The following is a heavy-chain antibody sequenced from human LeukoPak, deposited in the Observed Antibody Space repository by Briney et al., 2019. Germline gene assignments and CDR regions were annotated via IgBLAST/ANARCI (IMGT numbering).Heavy chain of an antibody. CDR1: GYSFTSYG. Sequence: ASVKVSCKASGYSFTSYGISWVRQAPGQGLEWMGWISTYNANTNYAQKFQGRVTITADKSTSTAYMELSSLRSEDTAVYYCARDQVVFGVVIPLKNWFDPWGQGTLVTVSS. D-gene: IGHD3-3*01. J-gene: IGHJ5*02. V-gene: IGHV1-18*01. CDR3: ARDQVVFGVVIPLKNWFDP. CDR2: ISTYNANT.